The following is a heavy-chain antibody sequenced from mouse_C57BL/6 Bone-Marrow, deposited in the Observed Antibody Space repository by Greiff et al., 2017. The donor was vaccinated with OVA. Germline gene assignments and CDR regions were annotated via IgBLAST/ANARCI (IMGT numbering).Heavy chain of an antibody. D-gene: IGHD4-1*01. CDR1: GCTFTDYY. CDR2: IRNKANGYTT. V-gene: IGHV7-3*01. Sequence: EVQLVESGGGLVQPGGSMSLSCAASGCTFTDYYMRWVRQPPGKGLGWLGFIRNKANGYTTEYSASVKGRFTISRDNSQSILYLQMNALRAEDSATYYCARSTGTFAYWGQGTPVTVSA. CDR3: ARSTGTFAY. J-gene: IGHJ3*01.